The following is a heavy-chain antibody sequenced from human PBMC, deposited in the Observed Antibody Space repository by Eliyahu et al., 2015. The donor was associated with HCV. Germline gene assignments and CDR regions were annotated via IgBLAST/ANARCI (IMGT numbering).Heavy chain of an antibody. CDR2: IHYSGST. D-gene: IGHD6-19*01. Sequence: QVQLQESGPGLVRPSETLSLTCTVSGGSITTYYWSWVRQPPGKGLEWXGYIHYSGSTNYNPSLKSRVTMSLDTSKSQVSLKLSSVTAADTGVYYCSSGGGGIAVAGTGGWFDPWGQGTLVTVSS. J-gene: IGHJ5*02. CDR3: SSGGGGIAVAGTGGWFDP. CDR1: GGSITTYY. V-gene: IGHV4-59*08.